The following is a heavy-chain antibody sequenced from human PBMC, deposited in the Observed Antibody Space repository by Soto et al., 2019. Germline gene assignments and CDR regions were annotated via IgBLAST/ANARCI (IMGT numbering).Heavy chain of an antibody. D-gene: IGHD3-10*01. CDR3: AREMYYPTYFDS. CDR1: GFSLSSNGVG. CDR2: IYWDDDH. J-gene: IGHJ4*02. V-gene: IGHV2-5*02. Sequence: QITLRESGPALVRPTQTLTLTCTFSGFSLSSNGVGVGWIRQPPGKALEWLALIYWDDDHRYSPSLKTRLTITKDTSKNQVVLTLTKLDPVDTATYYCAREMYYPTYFDSWGQGTLVTVSS.